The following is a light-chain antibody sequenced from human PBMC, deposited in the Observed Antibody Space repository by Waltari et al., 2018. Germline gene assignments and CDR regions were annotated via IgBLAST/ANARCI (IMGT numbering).Light chain of an antibody. CDR1: SVVNYNS. CDR3: CTYESRYTFEIL. CDR2: DDS. Sequence: QSALTQPRSVSGSPGQSVTISCTGTSVVNYNSVSWYQQHPGKAPKLMIYDDSKRPSGVPDRFSASKSDTTASLTISGLQADDEADYYCCTYESRYTFEILFGGGTKLTVL. V-gene: IGLV2-11*01. J-gene: IGLJ3*02.